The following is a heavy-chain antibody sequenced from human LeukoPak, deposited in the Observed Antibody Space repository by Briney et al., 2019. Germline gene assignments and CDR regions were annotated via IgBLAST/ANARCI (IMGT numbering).Heavy chain of an antibody. J-gene: IGHJ1*01. V-gene: IGHV3-11*01. Sequence: MAGGSLRLSCAASGFTFSDYYMSWIRHAPGKGLEWVSYISSSGSTIYYADSVKGRFTISRDNAKNSLYLQMNSLRAEDTAVYYCAREKYSSSWHPRYFQHWGQGTLVTVSS. CDR2: ISSSGSTI. D-gene: IGHD6-13*01. CDR3: AREKYSSSWHPRYFQH. CDR1: GFTFSDYY.